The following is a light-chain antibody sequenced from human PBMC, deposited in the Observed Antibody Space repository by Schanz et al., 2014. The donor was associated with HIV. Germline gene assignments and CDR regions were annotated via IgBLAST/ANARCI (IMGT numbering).Light chain of an antibody. Sequence: QSALTQPASVSGSPGQSITISCTGTSSDVGGYTYVSWYQQHPGKAPKLIIYDVTNRPSGVSNRFSGSKSGNTASLTISGLQAEDEADYYCSSHAGRNSFVVFGGGTKLTVL. CDR2: DVT. CDR3: SSHAGRNSFVV. V-gene: IGLV2-14*03. J-gene: IGLJ2*01. CDR1: SSDVGGYTY.